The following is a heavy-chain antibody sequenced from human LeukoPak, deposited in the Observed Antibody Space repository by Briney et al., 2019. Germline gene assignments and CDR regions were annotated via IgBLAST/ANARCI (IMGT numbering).Heavy chain of an antibody. CDR3: ARDRMATMKVDY. V-gene: IGHV3-33*01. J-gene: IGHJ4*02. CDR2: IWYDGSNK. D-gene: IGHD5-24*01. Sequence: GGSLRLSCAASGFTFSSYGMHWVRQAPGKGLEWVAVIWYDGSNKYYADSVKGRFTISRDNSKNTLYLQMNSLRAEDTAVYYCARDRMATMKVDYWGQGTLVTVSS. CDR1: GFTFSSYG.